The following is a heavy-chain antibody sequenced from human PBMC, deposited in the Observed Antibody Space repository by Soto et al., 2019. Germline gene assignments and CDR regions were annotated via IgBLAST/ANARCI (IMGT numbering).Heavy chain of an antibody. CDR2: MYYSGST. J-gene: IGHJ4*02. Sequence: QVHLRESGPGLVKPSQTLSLTCTVSGGSINSGGYYWNWIRQHPGKGLEWIGYMYYSGSTYYNPFLRRRVIISADTSENHFSLKLSSVTAADTAVYFCARVYRQSGYSSSWVFDYWGQGTLVNVSS. CDR1: GGSINSGGYY. CDR3: ARVYRQSGYSSSWVFDY. V-gene: IGHV4-31*03. D-gene: IGHD6-13*01.